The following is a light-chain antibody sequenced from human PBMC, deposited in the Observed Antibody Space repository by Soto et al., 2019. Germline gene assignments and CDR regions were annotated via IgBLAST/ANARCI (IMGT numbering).Light chain of an antibody. J-gene: IGKJ4*01. V-gene: IGKV1-39*01. CDR2: SSS. CDR1: QNIADY. CDR3: LQTFTRHIT. Sequence: DIQMTQSPSSLSASAGDTVTITCRASQNIADYLSWYQQKPGKAPKLLMYSSSILHDGVSSRFSGDVSGTAFTLTITGLQPEDFATYYSLQTFTRHITFGGGTTVEVK.